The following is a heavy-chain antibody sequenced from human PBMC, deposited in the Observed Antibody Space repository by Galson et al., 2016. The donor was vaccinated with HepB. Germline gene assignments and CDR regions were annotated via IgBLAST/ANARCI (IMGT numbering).Heavy chain of an antibody. CDR2: ISVYNGNT. J-gene: IGHJ6*04. Sequence: SVKVSCKASGYTFTNYIVSWVRQAPGQGLEWMGWISVYNGNTKYAQKFQGRVTMTTDTSTSTAYMDLRSLRTDDTAVYYCARVGGNSDYYYYAMDVWGKGTTVTVSS. CDR3: ARVGGNSDYYYYAMDV. D-gene: IGHD4-23*01. V-gene: IGHV1-18*01. CDR1: GYTFTNYI.